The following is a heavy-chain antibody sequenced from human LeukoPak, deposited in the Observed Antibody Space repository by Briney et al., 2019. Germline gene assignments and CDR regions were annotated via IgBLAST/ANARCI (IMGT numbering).Heavy chain of an antibody. J-gene: IGHJ4*02. D-gene: IGHD3-10*01. V-gene: IGHV3-66*03. CDR2: IYSDNT. CDR3: AKDHGSGSYTPFDY. Sequence: GGSLRLSCTVSGFTVSSNSMSWVRQAPGKGLGWVSFIYSDNTHYSDSVKGRFTISRDNSKNTLYLQMNSLRAEDTAVYYCAKDHGSGSYTPFDYWGQGTLVTVSS. CDR1: GFTVSSNS.